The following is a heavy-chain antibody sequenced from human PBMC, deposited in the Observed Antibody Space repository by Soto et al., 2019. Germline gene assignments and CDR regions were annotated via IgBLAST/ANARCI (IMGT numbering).Heavy chain of an antibody. J-gene: IGHJ6*02. Sequence: GASVKVSCKASGFTFTSSAVQWVRQARGQRLEWIGWIVVGSGNTNYAQKFQERVTITRDMSTSTAYMELSSLRSEDTAVYYCAAFVVPAAESEDGYCSGGSCYAANYGMDVWGQGTTVTVSS. V-gene: IGHV1-58*01. CDR3: AAFVVPAAESEDGYCSGGSCYAANYGMDV. CDR2: IVVGSGNT. D-gene: IGHD2-15*01. CDR1: GFTFTSSA.